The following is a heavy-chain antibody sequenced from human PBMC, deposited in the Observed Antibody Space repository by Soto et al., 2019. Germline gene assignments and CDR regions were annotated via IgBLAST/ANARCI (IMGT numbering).Heavy chain of an antibody. D-gene: IGHD6-6*01. Sequence: GESLKISCKGSGYSFTSYWIGWVRQMLGKGLEWMGIIYPGDSDTRYSPSFQGQVTISADKSISTAYLQWSSLKASDTAMYYCARLKAAYSSSTPTYYYHYGMDVWGQGTTVTVSS. V-gene: IGHV5-51*01. J-gene: IGHJ6*02. CDR2: IYPGDSDT. CDR1: GYSFTSYW. CDR3: ARLKAAYSSSTPTYYYHYGMDV.